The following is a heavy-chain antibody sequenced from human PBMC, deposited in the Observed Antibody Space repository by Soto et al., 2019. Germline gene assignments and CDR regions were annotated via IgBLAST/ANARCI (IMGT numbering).Heavy chain of an antibody. CDR1: GFTFSSYG. Sequence: QVQLVESGGGVVQPGRSLRLSCAASGFTFSSYGMHWVRQAPGTGLEWVAVISYDGSNKYYADSVKGRFTISRDNSKNTLYLQMNSLRAEDTAVYYCAKFSDSSGYYSHFDYWGQGTLVTVSS. V-gene: IGHV3-30*18. D-gene: IGHD3-22*01. CDR2: ISYDGSNK. J-gene: IGHJ4*02. CDR3: AKFSDSSGYYSHFDY.